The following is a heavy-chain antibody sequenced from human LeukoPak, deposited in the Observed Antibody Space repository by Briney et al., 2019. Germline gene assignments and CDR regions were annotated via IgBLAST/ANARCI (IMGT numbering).Heavy chain of an antibody. Sequence: SVKVSCKASGFTFTSSAVQWVQQGRGQRLEWIGWIVVGSGDTNSAQKFQERVTITRDMSARTAYMELSSLRSEDTAVYYCGADSMPRGVFSYAFDIWGQGTMVTVSS. J-gene: IGHJ3*02. V-gene: IGHV1-58*01. CDR3: GADSMPRGVFSYAFDI. CDR2: IVVGSGDT. CDR1: GFTFTSSA. D-gene: IGHD3-10*01.